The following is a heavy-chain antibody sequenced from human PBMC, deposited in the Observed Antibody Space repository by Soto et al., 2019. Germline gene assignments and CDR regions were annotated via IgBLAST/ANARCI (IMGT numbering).Heavy chain of an antibody. CDR3: ARTAAAGKYYYGVDV. J-gene: IGHJ6*02. CDR1: GYSFTSYW. D-gene: IGHD6-13*01. Sequence: GESLKISCKGSGYSFTSYWIGWVHQMPGKGLEWMGIIYPGDSDTRYSPSFQGQVTISADKSISTAYLQWSSLKASDTAMYYCARTAAAGKYYYGVDVWGQGTTVTVSS. V-gene: IGHV5-51*07. CDR2: IYPGDSDT.